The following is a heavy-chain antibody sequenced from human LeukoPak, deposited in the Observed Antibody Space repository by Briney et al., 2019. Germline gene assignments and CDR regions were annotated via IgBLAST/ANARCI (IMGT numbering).Heavy chain of an antibody. V-gene: IGHV3-66*01. J-gene: IGHJ4*02. Sequence: GGSLRLSCAASGFTVSSNYMSWVRQAPGKGLEWVSVIYSGGSTYYADSVKGRFTISRDNAKNSLYLQMNSLRAEDTAVYYCARGTPSLIVVVTTYFDYWGQGTLVTVSS. CDR3: ARGTPSLIVVVTTYFDY. D-gene: IGHD2-21*02. CDR2: IYSGGST. CDR1: GFTVSSNY.